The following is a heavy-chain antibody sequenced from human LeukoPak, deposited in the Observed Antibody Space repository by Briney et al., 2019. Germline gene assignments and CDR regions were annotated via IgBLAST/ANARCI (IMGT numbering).Heavy chain of an antibody. V-gene: IGHV4-34*01. D-gene: IGHD3-10*01. CDR2: INHIGST. CDR1: GGSFSGYY. Sequence: PSETLSLTCAVYGGSFSGYYWSWIRQPPGKGLEWSGEINHIGSTNYNPSLKRRVTISVDTSQNPFSLKLSSVTAADTAVYYCARTTMVRGTYYMDVWGKGTTVTVSS. CDR3: ARTTMVRGTYYMDV. J-gene: IGHJ6*03.